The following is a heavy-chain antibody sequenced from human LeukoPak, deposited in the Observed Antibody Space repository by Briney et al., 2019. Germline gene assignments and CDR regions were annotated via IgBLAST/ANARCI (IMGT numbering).Heavy chain of an antibody. CDR1: GYSFTTYD. Sequence: ASVKVSCKASGYSFTTYDINWARQAPGQGLEWMGWMNPNSGNAGYAQKFQGRVTMTRNTSITTAYMELSSLRSEDTAVYYCARIFVDSSGYFYYWFDPWGQGTLVTVSS. CDR2: MNPNSGNA. V-gene: IGHV1-8*01. D-gene: IGHD3-22*01. J-gene: IGHJ5*02. CDR3: ARIFVDSSGYFYYWFDP.